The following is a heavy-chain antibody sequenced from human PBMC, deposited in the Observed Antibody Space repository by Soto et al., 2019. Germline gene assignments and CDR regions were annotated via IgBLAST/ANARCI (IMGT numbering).Heavy chain of an antibody. Sequence: EVQLEESGGDLVQPGGSLRLSCAASGFTLSAYWMTWVRQAPGKGLEWVANINRDGSKKSYLDSVRGRFTISRDNVGNSLYHQMDSLQADDTALYYCARDVSPGSSSLYLDAFDNWGQGTMVTVSS. D-gene: IGHD6-13*01. CDR1: GFTLSAYW. CDR3: ARDVSPGSSSLYLDAFDN. J-gene: IGHJ3*02. CDR2: INRDGSKK. V-gene: IGHV3-7*05.